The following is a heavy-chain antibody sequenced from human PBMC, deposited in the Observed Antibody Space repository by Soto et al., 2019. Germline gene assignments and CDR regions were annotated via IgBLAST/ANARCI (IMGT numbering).Heavy chain of an antibody. CDR1: GGSISSCCYY. CDR3: ARDMNGVLGMGH. CDR2: IYYSGST. V-gene: IGHV4-31*03. J-gene: IGHJ4*02. Sequence: SETLSLTCTVSGGSISSCCYYWSWIRQHPGKGLEWIGYIYYSGSTYYNPSLKSRVTISVDTSKNQFSLKLSSVTAADTAVYYCARDMNGVLGMGHWGQGTLVTVSS. D-gene: IGHD2-8*01.